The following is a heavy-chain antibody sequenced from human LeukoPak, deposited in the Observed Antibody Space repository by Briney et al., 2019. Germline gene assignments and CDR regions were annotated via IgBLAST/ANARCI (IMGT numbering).Heavy chain of an antibody. D-gene: IGHD3-10*01. V-gene: IGHV4-61*02. J-gene: IGHJ4*02. CDR1: GGSISSGSYY. CDR3: ASNSFDYYGSGSYSVDY. Sequence: SETLSLTCTVSGGSISSGSYYWSWIRQPAGKGLEWIGRIYTSGSTNNNPSLKSRVTISVDKSKNQIPLKLSSVTAADTAVYYCASNSFDYYGSGSYSVDYWGQGTLVTVSS. CDR2: IYTSGST.